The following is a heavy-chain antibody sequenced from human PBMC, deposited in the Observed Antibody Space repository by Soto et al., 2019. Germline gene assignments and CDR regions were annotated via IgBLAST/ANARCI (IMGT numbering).Heavy chain of an antibody. CDR3: AMSNNGYDSKPFDP. J-gene: IGHJ5*02. V-gene: IGHV3-23*01. Sequence: EVQLLESGGGLVQPGGPLRLSCATSGFIFSSFPMTWVRQAPGKGLEWVSLISDYGGNTYYANSVKGRFTISRDNSKSTLYLQMNSLRAEDTAVYYCAMSNNGYDSKPFDPWGQGTLVAVSS. CDR1: GFIFSSFP. D-gene: IGHD5-12*01. CDR2: ISDYGGNT.